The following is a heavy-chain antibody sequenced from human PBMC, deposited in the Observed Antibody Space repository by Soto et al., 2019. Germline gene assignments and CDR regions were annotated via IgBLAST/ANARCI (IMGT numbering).Heavy chain of an antibody. CDR2: IYPGDFDT. CDR3: ARREDGAGAFDI. Sequence: PGESLKISCNGSGYIFSSNWIAWVRQMPGKGLEWMGIIYPGDFDTRYSPSFQGQVTISVDKTITTAYLQWNSLKASDTAMYFCARREDGAGAFDIWGQGTMVTVSS. J-gene: IGHJ3*02. CDR1: GYIFSSNW. V-gene: IGHV5-51*01. D-gene: IGHD4-17*01.